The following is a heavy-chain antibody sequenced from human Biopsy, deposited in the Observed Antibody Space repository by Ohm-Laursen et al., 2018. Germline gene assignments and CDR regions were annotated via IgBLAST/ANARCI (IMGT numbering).Heavy chain of an antibody. J-gene: IGHJ5*02. CDR3: ARGDSRSGSPYNWFDP. D-gene: IGHD3-3*01. Sequence: PSVTLSLTCAVSGYSISSGYNWGWIRQPPGKGLEWIGSFYHSGSTYYNPSLKSPVTISLDTPKNQFSQKVSSVTAADTAVYYCARGDSRSGSPYNWFDPWGQETLVTVSS. V-gene: IGHV4-38-2*01. CDR2: FYHSGST. CDR1: GYSISSGYN.